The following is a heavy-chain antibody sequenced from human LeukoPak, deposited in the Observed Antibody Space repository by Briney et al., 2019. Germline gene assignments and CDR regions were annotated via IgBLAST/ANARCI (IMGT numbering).Heavy chain of an antibody. CDR1: GASLSSGGYY. D-gene: IGHD5-24*01. CDR2: IYYSRST. V-gene: IGHV4-30-4*01. Sequence: PSQTLSLTCTVSGASLSSGGYYWNWIRQPPGKGLEWIGYIYYSRSTSYSPSLNSRLTISVDTSKNQFSLKLSYVTAAGTAVYYCARDGYNSGYFEYWGQGTLVTVSS. J-gene: IGHJ4*02. CDR3: ARDGYNSGYFEY.